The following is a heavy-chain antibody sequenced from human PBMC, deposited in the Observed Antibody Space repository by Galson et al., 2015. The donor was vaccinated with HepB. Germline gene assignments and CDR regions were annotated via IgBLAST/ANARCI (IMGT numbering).Heavy chain of an antibody. J-gene: IGHJ4*02. Sequence: SLRLSCAASGFTFNSYAMHWVRQAPGKGLQWVAVITYDGTTKFYARSVMGRCTISRDNSGTTLFLHMNSLRPEDTALYYCVKGGGYSAIRGRGGFDCWGQGALVSVSS. CDR2: ITYDGTTK. CDR3: VKGGGYSAIRGRGGFDC. D-gene: IGHD5-12*01. V-gene: IGHV3-30*04. CDR1: GFTFNSYA.